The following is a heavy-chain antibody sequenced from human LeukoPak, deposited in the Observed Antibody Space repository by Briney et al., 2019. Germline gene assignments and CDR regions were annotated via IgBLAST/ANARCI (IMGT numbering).Heavy chain of an antibody. V-gene: IGHV3-30*18. CDR1: GFTFSSYG. CDR2: ISYDGSNK. Sequence: GGSLRLSCAASGFTFSSYGMHWVRQAPGKGLEWVAVISYDGSNKYYADSVKGRFTISRDNSKNTLYLQMNSLRAEDTAVYYRAKDGDYWGQGTLVTVSS. J-gene: IGHJ4*02. CDR3: AKDGDY.